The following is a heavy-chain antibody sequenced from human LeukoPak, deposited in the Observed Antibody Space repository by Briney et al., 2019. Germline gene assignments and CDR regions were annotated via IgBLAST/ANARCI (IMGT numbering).Heavy chain of an antibody. CDR1: GLTFSSYA. V-gene: IGHV3-23*01. CDR3: AKRWGTDTYYFDF. J-gene: IGHJ4*02. CDR2: IDGRGGST. D-gene: IGHD1-14*01. Sequence: GGSLRLSCAASGLTFSSYAMSWGREAPGKGLGWVSGIDGRGGSTYYPDSVKVPFTTSRDNSNNTLYLQMNSLRAEETAVYYCAKRWGTDTYYFDFWGQGNLVTVSS.